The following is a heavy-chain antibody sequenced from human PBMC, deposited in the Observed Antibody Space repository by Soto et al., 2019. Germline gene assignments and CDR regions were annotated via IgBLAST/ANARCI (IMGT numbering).Heavy chain of an antibody. CDR3: ARDIVVVPAAMGSAFDI. Sequence: EVQLVESGGGLVKPGGSLRLSCAASGFTFSSYSMNWVRQAPGKGLEWVSSISSSSSYIYYADSVKGRFTISRDNAKNSVYLQMNSLRAEDTAVYYCARDIVVVPAAMGSAFDIWGQGTMVTVSS. CDR1: GFTFSSYS. V-gene: IGHV3-21*01. CDR2: ISSSSSYI. J-gene: IGHJ3*02. D-gene: IGHD2-2*01.